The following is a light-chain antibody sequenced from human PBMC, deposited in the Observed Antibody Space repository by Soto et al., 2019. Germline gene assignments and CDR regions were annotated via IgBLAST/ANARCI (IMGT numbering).Light chain of an antibody. J-gene: IGLJ2*01. CDR1: SGHSNYA. CDR2: LNSDGSH. CDR3: QTWVTGIHI. V-gene: IGLV4-69*01. Sequence: QSVLTQSPSASASLGASVKLTCTLSSGHSNYAIAWHQQQPEKGPRFLMKLNSDGSHSKGDGIPDRFSGSSSGAERYLTISTLQSVDEADYYCQTWVTGIHIFGGGTKLTVL.